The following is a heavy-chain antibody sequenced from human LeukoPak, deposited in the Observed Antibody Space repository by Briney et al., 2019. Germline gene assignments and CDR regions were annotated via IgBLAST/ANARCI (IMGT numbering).Heavy chain of an antibody. D-gene: IGHD3-16*01. CDR1: GFTFSSYA. V-gene: IGHV3-30-3*01. CDR3: AKDLGDGPPY. Sequence: GGSLRLSCAASGFTFSSYAMHWVRQAPGKGLEWVAVISYDGSNKYYADSVKGRFTISRDNSKNTLYLQMNSLRAEDTAVYYCAKDLGDGPPYWGQGTLVTVSS. CDR2: ISYDGSNK. J-gene: IGHJ4*02.